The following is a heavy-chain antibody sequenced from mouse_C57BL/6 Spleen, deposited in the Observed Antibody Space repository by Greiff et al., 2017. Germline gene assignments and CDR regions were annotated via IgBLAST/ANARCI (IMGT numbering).Heavy chain of an antibody. D-gene: IGHD2-4*01. CDR2: INPSTGGT. Sequence: VQLQQSGPELVKPGALVKISCKASGYSFTGYYMNWVKQSPEKSLEWIGEINPSTGGTTYNQKFKAKATLTVDKSSSTAYMQLKSLTSEDSAVYYCARFDYDGDYFDYWGQGTTLTVSS. J-gene: IGHJ2*01. CDR1: GYSFTGYY. CDR3: ARFDYDGDYFDY. V-gene: IGHV1-42*01.